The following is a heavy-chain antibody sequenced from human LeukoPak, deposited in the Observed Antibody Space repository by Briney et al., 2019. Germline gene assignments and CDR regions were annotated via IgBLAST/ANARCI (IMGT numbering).Heavy chain of an antibody. D-gene: IGHD6-19*01. CDR2: ISVSGGSI. J-gene: IGHJ4*02. CDR3: ARIAVAGNSLGY. Sequence: PGGSLRLSCAASGFTFTSYAMSWVRQAPGKGLEWVSSISVSGGSIYYADSVKGRFTISRDNSKSTLYLQMNSLRPEDTALYHRARIAVAGNSLGYWGQGTLVTVSS. CDR1: GFTFTSYA. V-gene: IGHV3-23*01.